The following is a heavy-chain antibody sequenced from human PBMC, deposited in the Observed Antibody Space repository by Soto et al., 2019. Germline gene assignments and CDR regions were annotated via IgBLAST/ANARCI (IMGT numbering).Heavy chain of an antibody. D-gene: IGHD3-3*01. V-gene: IGHV2-70*01. Sequence: SGPTLVNLTQTLTLTCTFSGFSLSTSGMCVSWIRQPPGKALEWLALIDWDDDKYYSTSLKTRLTISKDTSKNQVVLTMTNMDPVDTATYYCARTTYYDFWSGYPSPSFLFDPWGQGTLVTVSS. CDR2: IDWDDDK. CDR3: ARTTYYDFWSGYPSPSFLFDP. J-gene: IGHJ5*02. CDR1: GFSLSTSGMC.